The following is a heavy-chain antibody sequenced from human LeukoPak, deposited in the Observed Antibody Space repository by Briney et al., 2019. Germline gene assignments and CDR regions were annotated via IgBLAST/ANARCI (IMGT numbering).Heavy chain of an antibody. Sequence: PGGSLRLSCAASGFTFSSYAMSWVRQAPGKGLEWVSAISGSGGSTYYADSAKGRFTISRDNSKNTLYLQMNSLRAEDTAVYYCAKDREDLWFGELLTTFDYWGQGTLVTVSS. CDR3: AKDREDLWFGELLTTFDY. D-gene: IGHD3-10*01. V-gene: IGHV3-23*01. J-gene: IGHJ4*02. CDR1: GFTFSSYA. CDR2: ISGSGGST.